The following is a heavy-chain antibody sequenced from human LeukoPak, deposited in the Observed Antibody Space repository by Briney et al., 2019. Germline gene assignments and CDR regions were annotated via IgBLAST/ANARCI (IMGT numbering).Heavy chain of an antibody. CDR1: GYTFTSYA. Sequence: ASVKVSCKASGYTFTSYAMNWVRQAPGQGLEWMGWINTNTGNPTYAQGFTGRFVFSLDTSVSTAYLQISSLKAEDTAVYYCAREGRQYSSSSSWGLFDYWGQGTLVTVSS. CDR2: INTNTGNP. V-gene: IGHV7-4-1*02. CDR3: AREGRQYSSSSSWGLFDY. J-gene: IGHJ4*02. D-gene: IGHD6-6*01.